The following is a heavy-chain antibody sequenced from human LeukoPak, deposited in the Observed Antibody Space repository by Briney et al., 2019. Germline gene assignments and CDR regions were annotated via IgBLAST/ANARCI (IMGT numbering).Heavy chain of an antibody. CDR1: GFTLNIFG. D-gene: IGHD6-13*01. V-gene: IGHV3-33*06. J-gene: IGHJ4*02. Sequence: GGSLRLSCAASGFTLNIFGMHWVRQVPGKGLEWLAVLWADGKTAHYADSVKGRFTISRDSSENTLYLQMNSLRSEDTAVYYCVKEIAADATFHFYFWGQGTLVTVSS. CDR3: VKEIAADATFHFYF. CDR2: LWADGKTA.